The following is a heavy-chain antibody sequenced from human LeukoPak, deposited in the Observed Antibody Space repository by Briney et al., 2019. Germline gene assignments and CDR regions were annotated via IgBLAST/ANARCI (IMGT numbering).Heavy chain of an antibody. CDR2: IIPIFGTA. J-gene: IGHJ4*02. CDR1: GGTFSSYA. V-gene: IGHV1-69*13. D-gene: IGHD5-12*01. CDR3: ARLRGYTDYDYGGRIDY. Sequence: SVKVSCKASGGTFSSYAISWVRQAPGQGLEWMGGIIPIFGTANYAQKFQGRVTITADESTSTAYMELSSLRSEDTAVYYCARLRGYTDYDYGGRIDYWGQGTLVTVSS.